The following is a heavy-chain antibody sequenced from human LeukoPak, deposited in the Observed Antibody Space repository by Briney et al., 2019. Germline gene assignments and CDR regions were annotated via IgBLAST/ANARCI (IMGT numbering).Heavy chain of an antibody. V-gene: IGHV3-49*04. D-gene: IGHD3-22*01. Sequence: GRSLRLSCTASGFIFADYAMTWVRQAPGKGLEWVGSLRGKAYGGTTQYAASVKGRFTISGDDSKSIAYLQMNSLKTEDTAVYYCTRVGSGYYSYYFDYWGQGTLVTVSS. CDR1: GFIFADYA. CDR3: TRVGSGYYSYYFDY. J-gene: IGHJ4*02. CDR2: LRGKAYGGTT.